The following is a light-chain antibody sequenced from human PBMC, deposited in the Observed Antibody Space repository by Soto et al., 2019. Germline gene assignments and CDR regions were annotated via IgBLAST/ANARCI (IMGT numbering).Light chain of an antibody. CDR2: WAS. V-gene: IGKV4-1*01. CDR3: QQYYSTRRT. Sequence: DIVMTQSPDSLAVSLVERATINCKSSQSVLYSSNNKNYLAWYQQKPGQPPKLLIYWASTRESGVPDRFSGSGSGTDFTLTISSLQAEDVAVYYCQQYYSTRRTLGQGTKVDIK. J-gene: IGKJ1*01. CDR1: QSVLYSSNNKNY.